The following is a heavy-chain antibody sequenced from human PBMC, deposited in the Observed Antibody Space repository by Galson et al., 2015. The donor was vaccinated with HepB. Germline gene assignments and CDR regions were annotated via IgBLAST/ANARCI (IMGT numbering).Heavy chain of an antibody. J-gene: IGHJ6*02. V-gene: IGHV3-30*18. D-gene: IGHD2/OR15-2a*01. CDR1: GFDLRTYV. CDR3: AKDGFYVSRTPPGGMDV. Sequence: SLRLSCAASGFDLRTYVMHWVRLGPGKGLEWVAVVSYDGSNTYYKDSVKGRFSISRDNSKNTVYLHMNSLRVEDAAVYYCAKDGFYVSRTPPGGMDVWGHGTTVVVSS. CDR2: VSYDGSNT.